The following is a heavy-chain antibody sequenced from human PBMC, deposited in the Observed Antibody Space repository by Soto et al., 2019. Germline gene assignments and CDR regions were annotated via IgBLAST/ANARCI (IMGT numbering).Heavy chain of an antibody. J-gene: IGHJ6*04. CDR1: GFSFDTYG. D-gene: IGHD1-1*01. Sequence: GGSLRLSCVASGFSFDTYGIHWVRQAPGKGLQWVALISYEGSNTYYADSVRGRFTISRGNSKNTLYLQMNTLRPEDTGVYYCARVTPGNNLYYFSGLDFWGKGTSVTVSS. V-gene: IGHV3-30-3*01. CDR2: ISYEGSNT. CDR3: ARVTPGNNLYYFSGLDF.